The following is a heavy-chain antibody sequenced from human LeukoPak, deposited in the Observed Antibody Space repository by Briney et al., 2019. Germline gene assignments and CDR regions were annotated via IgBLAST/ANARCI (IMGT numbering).Heavy chain of an antibody. CDR3: ATDLSGYYDSSGSY. Sequence: ASVKVSCKVSGYTLTELSMHWVRQAPGKGLEWMGGFDPEDGETMYAQKFQGRVTMAEDTSTDTAYMELSSLRSEDTAVYYCATDLSGYYDSSGSYWGQGTLVTVSS. V-gene: IGHV1-24*01. CDR2: FDPEDGET. CDR1: GYTLTELS. D-gene: IGHD3-22*01. J-gene: IGHJ4*02.